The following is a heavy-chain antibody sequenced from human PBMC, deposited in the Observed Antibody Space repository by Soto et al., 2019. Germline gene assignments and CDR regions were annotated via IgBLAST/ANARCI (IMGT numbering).Heavy chain of an antibody. CDR3: ARARAAAGSNRLAP. CDR1: GYTYTGYN. D-gene: IGHD6-13*01. CDR2: INLNSGGT. J-gene: IGHJ5*02. V-gene: IGHV1-2*04. Sequence: ASVKVSCKASGYTYTGYNLHWVRQAPGQGLQWVGWINLNSGGTDYAPEFQDWVTRTGDMSISTAYMELSRLRSEDTAVYYCARARAAAGSNRLAPWGQGTLVTVSS.